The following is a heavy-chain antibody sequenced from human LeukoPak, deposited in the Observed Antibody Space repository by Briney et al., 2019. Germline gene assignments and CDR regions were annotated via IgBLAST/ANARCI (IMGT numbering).Heavy chain of an antibody. CDR2: ISSSSSNI. CDR3: ARDPYRDAPDYFDY. Sequence: GGSLRLSCAASGFTFSSYSMNWVRQAPGKGLEWVSSISSSSSNIYYADSVKGRFTISRDNAKNSLYLQMNSLRPEDTAVYYCARDPYRDAPDYFDYWGQGTLVTVSS. V-gene: IGHV3-21*01. D-gene: IGHD1-14*01. J-gene: IGHJ4*02. CDR1: GFTFSSYS.